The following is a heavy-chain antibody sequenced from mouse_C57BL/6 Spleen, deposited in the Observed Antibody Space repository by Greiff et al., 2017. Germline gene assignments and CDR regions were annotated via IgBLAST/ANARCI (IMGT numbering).Heavy chain of an antibody. J-gene: IGHJ1*03. CDR1: GYTFTDYN. V-gene: IGHV1-22*01. CDR3: ARENYYGSSYEYFDV. CDR2: INPNNGGT. D-gene: IGHD1-1*01. Sequence: SGPELVKPGASVKMSCKASGYTFTDYNMHWVKQSHGKSLEWIGYINPNNGGTSYNQKFKGKATLNVNKSSSTAYMELRSLTSEDSAVYYCARENYYGSSYEYFDVWGTGTTVTVSS.